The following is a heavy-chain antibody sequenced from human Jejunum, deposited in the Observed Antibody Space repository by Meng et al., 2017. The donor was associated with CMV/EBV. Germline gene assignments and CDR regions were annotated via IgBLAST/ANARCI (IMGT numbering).Heavy chain of an antibody. Sequence: KASGIPFSSYAITWVRQAPGQGLEWLGRIVPVLGIATYAQKFQGRVTIIADKSTSTTYMELSSLTSGDAAVYFCARISTVGGYAMDVWGQGTAVTVSS. J-gene: IGHJ6*02. V-gene: IGHV1-69*04. D-gene: IGHD1-26*01. CDR3: ARISTVGGYAMDV. CDR2: IVPVLGIA. CDR1: GIPFSSYA.